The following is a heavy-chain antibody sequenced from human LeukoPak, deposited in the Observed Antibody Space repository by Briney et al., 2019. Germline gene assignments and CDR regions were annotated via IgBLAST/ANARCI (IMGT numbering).Heavy chain of an antibody. CDR1: GFSLSTSGVG. V-gene: IGHV2-5*01. D-gene: IGHD3-9*01. CDR2: IYWNDDK. Sequence: SGPTLVNPTQTLTLTCTFSGFSLSTSGVGVGWIRQPPGKALEWLALIYWNDDKRYSPSLKSRLTITKATSKNQVVLTMTNMDPVDTATYYCAHRRHDILTGYLNYFDYWGQGTLVTVSS. CDR3: AHRRHDILTGYLNYFDY. J-gene: IGHJ4*02.